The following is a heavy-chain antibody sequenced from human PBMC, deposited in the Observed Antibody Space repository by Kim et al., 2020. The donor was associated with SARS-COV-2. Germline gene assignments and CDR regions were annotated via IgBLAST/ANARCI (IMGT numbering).Heavy chain of an antibody. CDR1: GGSISSYY. D-gene: IGHD2-15*01. V-gene: IGHV4-59*01. J-gene: IGHJ6*02. CDR2: IYYSGST. CDR3: ARVGGDALVVAATGGSYGMDV. Sequence: SETLSLTCTVSGGSISSYYWSWIRQPPGKGLEWIGYIYYSGSTNYNPSLKSRVTISVDTSKNQFSLKLSSVTAADTAVYYCARVGGDALVVAATGGSYGMDVWGQGTTVTVSS.